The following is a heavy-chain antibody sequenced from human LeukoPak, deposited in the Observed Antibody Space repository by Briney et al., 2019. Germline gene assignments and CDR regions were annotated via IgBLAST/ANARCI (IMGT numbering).Heavy chain of an antibody. Sequence: PSETLSLTCTVSGYSISSGYYWGWIRQPPGKGLEWIGSIYHSGSTNYNPSLKSRVTISVDTSKNQFSLKLSSVTAADTAVYYCARGSRGDLDYWGQGTLVTVSS. J-gene: IGHJ4*02. CDR2: IYHSGST. V-gene: IGHV4-38-2*02. CDR1: GYSISSGYY. CDR3: ARGSRGDLDY. D-gene: IGHD4-17*01.